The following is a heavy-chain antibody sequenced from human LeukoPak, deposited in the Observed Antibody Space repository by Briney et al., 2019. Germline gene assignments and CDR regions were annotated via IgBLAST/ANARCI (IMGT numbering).Heavy chain of an antibody. D-gene: IGHD2-15*01. CDR2: INPNSGGT. CDR1: GYTFTGYY. Sequence: GASVKVSCKASGYTFTGYYMHWVRQAPGQGLEWMGWINPNSGGTNYAQKFQGRVTMTRDTSTSTAYMELRSLRSDDTAVYYCARDLGRRCSGGRCYYYSHYMDVWGKGTTVTISS. V-gene: IGHV1-2*02. J-gene: IGHJ6*03. CDR3: ARDLGRRCSGGRCYYYSHYMDV.